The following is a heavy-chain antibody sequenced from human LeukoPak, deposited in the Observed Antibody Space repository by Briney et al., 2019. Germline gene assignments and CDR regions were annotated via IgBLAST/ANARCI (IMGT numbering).Heavy chain of an antibody. Sequence: SETLSLTCTVSGGSISSYHWSWIRQPAGKGLEWIGRIYTSGSTNYNPSLRSRVTISVDKSKNQFSLKLGSVTAADTAVYYCALGSYYYGMDVWGQGTTVTVSS. CDR1: GGSISSYH. CDR3: ALGSYYYGMDV. CDR2: IYTSGST. V-gene: IGHV4-4*07. D-gene: IGHD7-27*01. J-gene: IGHJ6*02.